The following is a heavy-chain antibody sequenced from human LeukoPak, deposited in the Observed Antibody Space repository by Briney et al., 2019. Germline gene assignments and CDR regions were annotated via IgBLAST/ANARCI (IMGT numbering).Heavy chain of an antibody. Sequence: SETLSLTCTVSGGSISSYYWGWIRQPAGKGLEWIGPIYTSGSTNYNPSLKSRVTMSVDTSKNQFSLKLSSVTAADTAVYYCARDPGEQQPSFDAFDIWGQGTMVTVSS. J-gene: IGHJ3*02. CDR3: ARDPGEQQPSFDAFDI. D-gene: IGHD6-13*01. CDR1: GGSISSYY. V-gene: IGHV4-4*07. CDR2: IYTSGST.